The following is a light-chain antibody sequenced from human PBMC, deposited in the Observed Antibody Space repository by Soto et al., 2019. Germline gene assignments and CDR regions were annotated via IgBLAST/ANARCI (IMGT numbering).Light chain of an antibody. V-gene: IGKV4-1*01. CDR3: QQYYSLPYT. CDR2: WAS. J-gene: IGKJ2*01. CDR1: QSVLNNSNRKNF. Sequence: DIVVTQSPDFLPVSLGERATINCRSSQSVLNNSNRKNFLAWYQLKAGQPPKLLFYWASTREIGVPARFSGSGSGTDFTLTISGLQAEDVGVYYCQQYYSLPYTFGQGTKVEI.